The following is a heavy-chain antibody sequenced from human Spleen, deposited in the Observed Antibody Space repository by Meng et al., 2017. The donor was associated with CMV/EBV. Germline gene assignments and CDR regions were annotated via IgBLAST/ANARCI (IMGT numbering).Heavy chain of an antibody. Sequence: WAASGFTFSDYYMSWIRQAPGKGLEWVSYISSSGSTIYYVDSVKGRFTISRDNAKNSLFLQMNSLRAEDTAEYYCARGGMGSGWFDYWGQGTLVTVSS. D-gene: IGHD6-19*01. J-gene: IGHJ4*02. CDR2: ISSSGSTI. V-gene: IGHV3-11*01. CDR3: ARGGMGSGWFDY. CDR1: GFTFSDYY.